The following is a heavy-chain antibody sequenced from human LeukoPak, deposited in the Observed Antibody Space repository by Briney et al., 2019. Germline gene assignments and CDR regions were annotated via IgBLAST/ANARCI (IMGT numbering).Heavy chain of an antibody. D-gene: IGHD1-1*01. CDR2: LRGDGET. J-gene: IGHJ4*02. CDR1: GFTFSNYA. CDR3: AKASWVSNVDAVL. V-gene: IGHV3-23*01. Sequence: GGSLRLSCAASGFTFSNYAMSWVRQAPAGGLEWVSSLRGDGETFYADSVKGRFTLSRDDSRNTVYLQLNNLRVEDTAIYYCAKASWVSNVDAVLWGQGTLVTVSS.